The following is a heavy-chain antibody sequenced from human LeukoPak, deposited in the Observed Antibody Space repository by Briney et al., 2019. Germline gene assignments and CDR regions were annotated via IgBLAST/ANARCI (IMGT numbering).Heavy chain of an antibody. CDR3: ARINSGSYWGHDAFDM. Sequence: ASVKASCKASGYTFTGYYIHWVRQAPGQGLEWMGRINPNSGGTNYAQKFQGRVTMTRDTSISTAYMELSRLRSDDTAVYYCARINSGSYWGHDAFDMWGQGTMVTVSS. CDR2: INPNSGGT. V-gene: IGHV1-2*06. D-gene: IGHD1-26*01. CDR1: GYTFTGYY. J-gene: IGHJ3*02.